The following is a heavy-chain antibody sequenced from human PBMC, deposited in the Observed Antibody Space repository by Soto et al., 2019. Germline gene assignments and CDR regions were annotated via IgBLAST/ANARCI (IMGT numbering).Heavy chain of an antibody. CDR2: INQDGSEI. CDR3: ARELIVGPAEYFQH. J-gene: IGHJ1*01. V-gene: IGHV3-7*01. D-gene: IGHD1-26*01. CDR1: GFTFSNSW. Sequence: EVQLVDSGGALVQPGGSLRLSCAVSGFTFSNSWMSWVRQTPGKGLEWVANINQDGSEIYYVDSVKGRFTISRDNAKNSLYLQMNSLRVEDTAVYYCARELIVGPAEYFQHWGQGTLVTVSS.